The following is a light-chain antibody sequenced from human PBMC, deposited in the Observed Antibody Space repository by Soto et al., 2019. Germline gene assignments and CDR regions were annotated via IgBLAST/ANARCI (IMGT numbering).Light chain of an antibody. CDR1: QSVSSY. Sequence: EIVLTQSPGTLSLSPGERGTLSCRASQSVSSYLAWYQQKPGQAPRLLIYDASNRATGSPARFSGSGSGTDFTLTISSLEPEDFAVYYCQQRSNWPPITFGQGTRL. CDR3: QQRSNWPPIT. CDR2: DAS. J-gene: IGKJ5*01. V-gene: IGKV3-11*01.